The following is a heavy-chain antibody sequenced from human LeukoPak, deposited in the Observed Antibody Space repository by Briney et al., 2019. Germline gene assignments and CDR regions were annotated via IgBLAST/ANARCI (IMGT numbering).Heavy chain of an antibody. CDR1: EFTFSNFW. Sequence: GGSLRLSCAASEFTFSNFWMSWVRQAPGKGLEWVANIKQDGSEKYYVDSVKGRFTISRDNAKNSVYLQMNSLTAEDTALYYCAQEGLRRHFDFDYWGQGTLVTVSS. V-gene: IGHV3-7*03. CDR2: IKQDGSEK. CDR3: AQEGLRRHFDFDY. J-gene: IGHJ4*02. D-gene: IGHD4-17*01.